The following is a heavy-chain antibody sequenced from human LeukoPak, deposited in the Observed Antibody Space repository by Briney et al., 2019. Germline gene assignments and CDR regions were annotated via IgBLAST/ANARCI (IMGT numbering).Heavy chain of an antibody. D-gene: IGHD2-21*02. CDR2: MHAGNGNT. V-gene: IGHV1-2*02. CDR1: GYRFISHY. J-gene: IGHJ4*02. CDR3: AREGSYCVGGDCYSFDF. Sequence: ASVKVSCKASGYRFISHYIHWVRQAPGQGPEWLGWMHAGNGNTRYPEKFESRVTMTRDTSSSTAYMDLTSLRSDDTAVYYCAREGSYCVGGDCYSFDFWGQGTLVTVSS.